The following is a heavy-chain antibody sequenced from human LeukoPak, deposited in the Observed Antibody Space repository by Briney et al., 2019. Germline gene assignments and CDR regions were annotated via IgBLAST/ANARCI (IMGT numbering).Heavy chain of an antibody. J-gene: IGHJ4*02. D-gene: IGHD6-13*01. CDR1: GFTFDDYA. V-gene: IGHV3-9*01. CDR3: AKDRVAAAVYFFDY. Sequence: GRSLRLSCAASGFTFDDYAMYWVRQAPGKGLEWVSGISWNSGSIGYADSVKGRFTISRDNAKNSLYLQMNSLRAEDTALYYCAKDRVAAAVYFFDYWGQGTLVTVSS. CDR2: ISWNSGSI.